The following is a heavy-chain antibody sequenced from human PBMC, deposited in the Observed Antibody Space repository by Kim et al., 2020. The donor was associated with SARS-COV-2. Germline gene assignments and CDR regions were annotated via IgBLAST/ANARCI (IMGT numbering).Heavy chain of an antibody. D-gene: IGHD6-13*01. CDR1: GGSFSGYY. J-gene: IGHJ2*01. Sequence: SETLSLTCAVYGGSFSGYYWSWIRQPPGKGLEWIGEINHSGSTNYNPSLKSRVTISVDTSKNQFSLKLSSVTAADTAVYYCARTVRITSYGYSSSWYTWYFDLWGRGTLVTVSS. CDR3: ARTVRITSYGYSSSWYTWYFDL. CDR2: INHSGST. V-gene: IGHV4-34*01.